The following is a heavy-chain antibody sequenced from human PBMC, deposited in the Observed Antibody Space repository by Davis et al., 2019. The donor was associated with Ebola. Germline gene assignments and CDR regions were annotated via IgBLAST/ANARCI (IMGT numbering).Heavy chain of an antibody. Sequence: SETPSLTCTVSGGSISTNYWTWVRQTPGKELEWIGYIYNSGRSTYNPSLKSRVTMSIATSKMQFSLKLTSVTAAATAVYYCVRERVVVVPTTPHYYAMDVWGQGTTVTVSS. J-gene: IGHJ6*02. CDR3: VRERVVVVPTTPHYYAMDV. D-gene: IGHD2-2*01. CDR2: IYNSGRS. V-gene: IGHV4-59*01. CDR1: GGSISTNY.